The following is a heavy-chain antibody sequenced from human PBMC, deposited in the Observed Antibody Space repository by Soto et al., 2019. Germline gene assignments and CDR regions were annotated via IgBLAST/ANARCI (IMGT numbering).Heavy chain of an antibody. CDR2: IIPIFGTA. CDR1: GGTFSIYA. Sequence: GASVKVSLQASGGTFSIYAIICVRQAPGQGLEWMGGIIPIFGTANYAQKFQGRVTITADKSTSTAYMELSSLRSEDTAVYYCANKWPRRGSWDDWGQGTLVTVSS. J-gene: IGHJ4*02. D-gene: IGHD5-12*01. CDR3: ANKWPRRGSWDD. V-gene: IGHV1-69*06.